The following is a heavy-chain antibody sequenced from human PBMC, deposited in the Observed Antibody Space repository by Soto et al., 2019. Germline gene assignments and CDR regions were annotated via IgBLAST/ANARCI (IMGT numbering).Heavy chain of an antibody. D-gene: IGHD3-10*01. CDR3: GSTYYYPFCSSRVTISVDTSKNQFSLKLSSVTAADTSVYYCAGTGGMWSISTVKGVGNKIGYFDY. CDR2: ISSSSSPI. Sequence: GGSLRLSCAASGFTFSSYNMNWVRQAPGKGLEWVSFISSSSSPIYYADSVKGRFTISRDNARNSLYLQMNSLRAEDTAVYYSGSTYYYPFCSSRVTISVDTSKNQFSLKLSSVTAADTSVYYCAGTGGMWSISTVKGVGNKIGYFDYWGQGTLVTVSS. J-gene: IGHJ4*02. CDR1: GFTFSSYN. V-gene: IGHV3-48*01.